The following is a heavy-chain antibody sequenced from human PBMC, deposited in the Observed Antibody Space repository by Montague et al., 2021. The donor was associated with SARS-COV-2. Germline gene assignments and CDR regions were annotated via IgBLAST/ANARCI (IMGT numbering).Heavy chain of an antibody. J-gene: IGHJ4*02. V-gene: IGHV3-23*01. CDR2: ISDSGVYT. CDR3: ASHPGYSSSW. D-gene: IGHD6-13*01. Sequence: SLRLSCAASGFTVSSNYMTWVRQAPGKGLEWVSGISDSGVYTYYADSVKGRFTISGDNSKNTLYLQMNSLRAEDTAVYYCASHPGYSSSWWGQGTLVIVSS. CDR1: GFTVSSNY.